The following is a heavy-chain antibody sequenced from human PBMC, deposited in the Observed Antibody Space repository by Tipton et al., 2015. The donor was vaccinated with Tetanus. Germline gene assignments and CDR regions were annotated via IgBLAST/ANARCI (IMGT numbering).Heavy chain of an antibody. CDR1: GFTFDDYA. J-gene: IGHJ6*02. CDR3: AKSNGIAGTTFYYGMDV. V-gene: IGHV3-9*01. Sequence: SLRLSCAASGFTFDDYAMHWVRQAPGKGLEWVSGISWNSGSIGYADSVKGRFTISRDNSKNTLYLQMNSLRAEDTAVYYCAKSNGIAGTTFYYGMDVWGQGTTVTVSS. CDR2: ISWNSGSI. D-gene: IGHD1-20*01.